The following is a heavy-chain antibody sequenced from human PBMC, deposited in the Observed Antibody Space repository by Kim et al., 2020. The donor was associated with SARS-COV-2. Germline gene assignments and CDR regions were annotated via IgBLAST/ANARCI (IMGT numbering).Heavy chain of an antibody. CDR3: AKWVAPARFDY. CDR1: GFTVSSNH. V-gene: IGHV3-66*02. D-gene: IGHD2-2*01. Sequence: GGSLRLSCAVSGFTVSSNHMSWVRQVSVRGLEWVSFIYSGGTTFYLDSVKGRFTVSRDTSKNILYLQMNNLRVEDTAIYYCAKWVAPARFDYWGQGALVTVSS. CDR2: IYSGGTT. J-gene: IGHJ4*02.